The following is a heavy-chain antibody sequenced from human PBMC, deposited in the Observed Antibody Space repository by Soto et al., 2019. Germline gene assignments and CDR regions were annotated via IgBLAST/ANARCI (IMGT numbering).Heavy chain of an antibody. V-gene: IGHV4-34*01. CDR3: ARELPSRYFDL. J-gene: IGHJ2*01. CDR1: GGSFSDYY. CDR2: INHSGST. Sequence: QVRLQQWGAGLLKPSETLPLTCAVYGGSFSDYYWSWIRQPPGKGLEWIGEINHSGSTNYNPSLKSRVTISVDTSKNQFSLKLNSVTAADTAVYYCARELPSRYFDLWGRGTPVTVSS.